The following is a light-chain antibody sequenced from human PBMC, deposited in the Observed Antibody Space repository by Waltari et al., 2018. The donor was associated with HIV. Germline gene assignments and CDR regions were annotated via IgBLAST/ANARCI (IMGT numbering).Light chain of an antibody. V-gene: IGKV1-39*01. CDR3: QQSYSTPRT. J-gene: IGKJ2*01. CDR2: AAS. Sequence: DIQMTQSPSYLPAPVGDRVPVTCRASQSISTYLNWYQQKPGKAPNLLIYAASSLQSGVPSRFSGSGSGTDFTLTISSLQPEDFATYFCQQSYSTPRTFGQGTKLEIK. CDR1: QSISTY.